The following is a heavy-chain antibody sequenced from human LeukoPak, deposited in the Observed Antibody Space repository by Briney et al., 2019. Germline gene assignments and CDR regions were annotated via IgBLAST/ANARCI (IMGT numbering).Heavy chain of an antibody. CDR2: IYYNGST. CDR3: ARVEMATTDAFDI. V-gene: IGHV4-39*01. D-gene: IGHD5-24*01. Sequence: SETLSLTCTVSGDSISSSSYYWGWIRQPPGKGLEWIGSIYYNGSTYYNPSLKSRVTISVDTSKNQFSLKLSSVTAADTAVYYCARVEMATTDAFDIWGQGTMVTVSS. CDR1: GDSISSSSYY. J-gene: IGHJ3*02.